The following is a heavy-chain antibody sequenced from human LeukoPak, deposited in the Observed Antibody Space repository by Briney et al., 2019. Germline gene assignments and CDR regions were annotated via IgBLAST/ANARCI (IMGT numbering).Heavy chain of an antibody. D-gene: IGHD3-3*01. Sequence: SETLSLTCTVPGGSISGYYWTWIRQPAGKGLECIGRIYSTGSTNYNPSLKSRVTMSVDTSKNQFSLKLSSVTAADTAVYYCARADFWSGYYTHFDCSGQGTLVTVSS. CDR2: IYSTGST. CDR1: GGSISGYY. J-gene: IGHJ4*02. CDR3: ARADFWSGYYTHFDC. V-gene: IGHV4-4*07.